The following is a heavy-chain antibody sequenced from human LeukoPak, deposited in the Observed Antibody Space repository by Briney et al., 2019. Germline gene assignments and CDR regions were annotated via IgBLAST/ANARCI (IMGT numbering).Heavy chain of an antibody. Sequence: ASVKASCKASGYTFISYYIHWVRQAPGQGLEWIGLINPTGGATRYAQRFQARVTLTRDTSTSTVSMELSSLRSEDTAVYYCARSLTSNQYYDFLTRYSLDYWGQGTLVTVSS. J-gene: IGHJ4*02. CDR2: INPTGGAT. D-gene: IGHD3-9*01. V-gene: IGHV1-46*01. CDR3: ARSLTSNQYYDFLTRYSLDY. CDR1: GYTFISYY.